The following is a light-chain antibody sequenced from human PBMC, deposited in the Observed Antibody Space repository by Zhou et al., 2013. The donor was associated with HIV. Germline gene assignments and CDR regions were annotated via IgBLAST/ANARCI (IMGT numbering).Light chain of an antibody. CDR3: QQYGSLPIT. J-gene: IGKJ5*01. Sequence: LTQSPGTLSLSPGEGATLSCRASRNIYNNYLAWYQQRPGQALRLLINVASSRATGIPDRFSGSGSGTDFTLTISSLEPEDSAMYYCQQYGSLPITFGQGTRLEIK. CDR2: VAS. CDR1: RNIYNNY. V-gene: IGKV3-20*01.